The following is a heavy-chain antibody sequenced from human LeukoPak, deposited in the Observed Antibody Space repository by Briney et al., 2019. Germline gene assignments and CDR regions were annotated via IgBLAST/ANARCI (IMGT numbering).Heavy chain of an antibody. CDR1: GYSISSGFY. CDR2: VYHGGSS. Sequence: ASETLSLTCTVSGYSISSGFYWGWIRQPPGKGLEWIGNVYHGGSSYYNPSLKSRITISVDTSKNQFSLKLSSVTAADTAVYYCARDLGSWYFDYWGQGTLVTVSS. CDR3: ARDLGSWYFDY. J-gene: IGHJ4*02. V-gene: IGHV4-38-2*02. D-gene: IGHD6-13*01.